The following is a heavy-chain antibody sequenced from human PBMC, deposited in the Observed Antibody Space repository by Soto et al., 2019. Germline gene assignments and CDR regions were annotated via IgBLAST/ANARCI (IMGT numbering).Heavy chain of an antibody. CDR2: IYYSGSN. Sequence: PSETLSLTCTVSGGSISSGGYYWSWIRQHPGKGLEWIGYIYYSGSNYYNPSLKSRVTISVDTSKNQFSLKLSSVTAADTAVYYCARLAPPPRHRLRRTPGFFFDYWGQGTLVTVSS. J-gene: IGHJ4*02. V-gene: IGHV4-31*03. D-gene: IGHD1-7*01. CDR1: GGSISSGGYY. CDR3: ARLAPPPRHRLRRTPGFFFDY.